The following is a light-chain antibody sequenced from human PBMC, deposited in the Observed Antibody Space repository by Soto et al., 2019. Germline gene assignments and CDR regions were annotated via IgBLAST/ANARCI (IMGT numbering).Light chain of an antibody. CDR3: QQYNSWPTIT. J-gene: IGKJ5*01. V-gene: IGKV3-15*01. CDR1: QSVGSH. Sequence: EILMTQSPATLSVSPGEGATVSCRASQSVGSHLAWYQHKPGQAPRLLFYDASTRANGIPARFSGSGSGTELTLTISSLQSEDFSVYDCQQYNSWPTITFGQGTRLEIK. CDR2: DAS.